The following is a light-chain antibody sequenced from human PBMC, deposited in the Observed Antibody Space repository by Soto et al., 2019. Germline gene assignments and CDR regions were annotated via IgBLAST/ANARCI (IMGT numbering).Light chain of an antibody. CDR1: QSVSSF. J-gene: IGKJ4*01. Sequence: EIVLTQSPATLSLSPGERATLSCRASQSVSSFLAWYQQKPDQAPRLLIYDASNRATGIPARFSGSGSGTDFTLTISSLEPEEFAVYYCQQRDNGLTVGGGTKVEIK. V-gene: IGKV3-11*01. CDR3: QQRDNGLT. CDR2: DAS.